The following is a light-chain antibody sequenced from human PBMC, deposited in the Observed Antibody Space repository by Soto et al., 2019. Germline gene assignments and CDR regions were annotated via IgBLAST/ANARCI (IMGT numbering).Light chain of an antibody. Sequence: EIVFTQSPGTLSLSPGERATLSCRASQSVNSSYLAWYQQTPGQAPRLLIYGASSRATGIPDRFSGSGSGTDFTLTISRLEAEDFAVYYCQQYGSSAWTFGQGTKV. CDR1: QSVNSSY. CDR3: QQYGSSAWT. CDR2: GAS. J-gene: IGKJ1*01. V-gene: IGKV3-20*01.